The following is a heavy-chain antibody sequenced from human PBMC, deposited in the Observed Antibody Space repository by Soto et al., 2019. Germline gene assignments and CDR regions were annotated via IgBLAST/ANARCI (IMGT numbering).Heavy chain of an antibody. V-gene: IGHV1-18*01. CDR1: GYTFTSYG. CDR2: ISAYNGNT. D-gene: IGHD6-13*01. Sequence: ASVKVSCKASGYTFTSYGISWVRQAPGQGLEWMGWISAYNGNTNYAQKLQGRVTMTTDTSTSTAYMELRSLRSDDTAVHYCARPYSSSWSHDSSAGFDIWGQGTMVTVSS. J-gene: IGHJ3*02. CDR3: ARPYSSSWSHDSSAGFDI.